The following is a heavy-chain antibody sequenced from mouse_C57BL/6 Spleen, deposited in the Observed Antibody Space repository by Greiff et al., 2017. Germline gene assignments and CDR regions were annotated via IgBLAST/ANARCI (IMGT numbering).Heavy chain of an antibody. CDR1: GYTFTSYT. CDR3: ARECDGYYAMDY. V-gene: IGHV1-4*01. J-gene: IGHJ4*01. CDR2: INPCSGYT. Sequence: VQLQQSGAELARPGASVKMSCKASGYTFTSYTMHWVKQRPGQGLEWIGYINPCSGYTKYNQKFKDKATLTVDKSSSTAYMQLSSLTSEDSAVYYCARECDGYYAMDYWGQGTSVTVSS. D-gene: IGHD2-3*01.